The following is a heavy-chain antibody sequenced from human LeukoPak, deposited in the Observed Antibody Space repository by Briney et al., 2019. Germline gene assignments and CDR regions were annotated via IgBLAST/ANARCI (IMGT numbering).Heavy chain of an antibody. V-gene: IGHV1-46*01. J-gene: IGHJ3*02. CDR1: GYTFTSYY. CDR3: ALNYYDSSGSDAFDI. D-gene: IGHD3-22*01. CDR2: INPSGGST. Sequence: VASVKVSCKASGYTFTSYYMHWVRQAPGQGLEWMGIINPSGGSTSYAQKFQGRVTITRDTSASTAYMELSSLRSEDTAVYYCALNYYDSSGSDAFDIWGQGTMVTVSS.